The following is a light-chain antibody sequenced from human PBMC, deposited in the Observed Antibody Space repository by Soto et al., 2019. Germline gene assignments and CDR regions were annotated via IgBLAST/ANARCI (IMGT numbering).Light chain of an antibody. CDR3: QQYNNWPLT. CDR1: QSVLYSSSNKNY. CDR2: WAS. Sequence: DMVMTQSPDSLAVSMGERATINCKSSQSVLYSSSNKNYLAWYQQKPGQPPKLLIYWASTRESGVPDRFSGSGSGTEFTLTISSLQSEDFAVYYCQQYNNWPLTFGQGTRLEIK. V-gene: IGKV4-1*01. J-gene: IGKJ5*01.